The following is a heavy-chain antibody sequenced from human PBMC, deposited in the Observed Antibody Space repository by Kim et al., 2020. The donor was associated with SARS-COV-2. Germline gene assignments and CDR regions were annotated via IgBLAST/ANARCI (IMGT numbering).Heavy chain of an antibody. Sequence: GGSLRLSCAASGFTVSNAWMSWVRQAPGKGLEWVGRIKSKTDGGTTDYAAPVKGRFTISRDDSKNMQYLQMNSLKTEDTAVYYCTTDPRRELLGWGQGTLVAVPS. CDR2: IKSKTDGGTT. CDR3: TTDPRRELLG. D-gene: IGHD1-26*01. J-gene: IGHJ4*02. V-gene: IGHV3-15*01. CDR1: GFTVSNAW.